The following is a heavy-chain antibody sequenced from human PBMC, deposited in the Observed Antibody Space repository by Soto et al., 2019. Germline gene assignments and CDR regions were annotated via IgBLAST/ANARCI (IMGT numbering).Heavy chain of an antibody. J-gene: IGHJ6*03. CDR1: GYTSTSYD. Sequence: ASVKVSCKASGYTSTSYDINWVRQATGQGLEWMGWMNPNSGNTGYAQRFQGRVTMTRNTSISTAYMELSSLRSEDTAVYYCARGRSGDYLNFYYYYYMDVWGKGTTVTVSS. CDR2: MNPNSGNT. CDR3: ARGRSGDYLNFYYYYYMDV. V-gene: IGHV1-8*01. D-gene: IGHD4-17*01.